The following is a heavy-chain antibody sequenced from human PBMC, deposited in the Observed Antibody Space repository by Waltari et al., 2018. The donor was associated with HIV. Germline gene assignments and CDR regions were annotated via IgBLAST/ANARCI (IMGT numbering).Heavy chain of an antibody. CDR1: GFTFRSSA. J-gene: IGHJ4*02. V-gene: IGHV3-23*04. CDR2: ISGSGGST. CDR3: ACMIVVVIKGDFDY. D-gene: IGHD3-22*01. Sequence: EVQLVESGGGLVQPGGSLRLSGAASGFTFRSSAMSGVRQAPGKGLEWVSVISGSGGSTYYADSVKGRFTISRDNSKNTLYLQMNSLRAEDTAVYYCACMIVVVIKGDFDYWGQGTLVTVSS.